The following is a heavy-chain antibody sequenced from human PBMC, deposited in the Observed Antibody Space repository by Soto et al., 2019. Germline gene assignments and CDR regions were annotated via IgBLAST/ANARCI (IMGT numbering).Heavy chain of an antibody. CDR3: ARGSSLIDY. Sequence: SETLSLTCTVSGGSLSSFYWSWIRQPAGKGLEWIGRIYTSGSTNYSPSLKSRVTMSVDTSKNQFSLNLSSVTAADTAIYYCARGSSLIDYWGQGTLVTVSS. V-gene: IGHV4-4*07. CDR1: GGSLSSFY. J-gene: IGHJ4*02. CDR2: IYTSGST. D-gene: IGHD2-2*01.